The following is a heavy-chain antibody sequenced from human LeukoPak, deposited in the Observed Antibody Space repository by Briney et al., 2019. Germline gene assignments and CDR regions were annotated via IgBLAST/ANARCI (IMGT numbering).Heavy chain of an antibody. CDR2: INPNSGGT. CDR1: GYTFTGYY. D-gene: IGHD6-13*01. J-gene: IGHJ6*03. V-gene: IGHV1-2*02. CDR3: ARGSLAAAWEYYYYMDV. Sequence: ASVKVSCKASGYTFTGYYMHWVRQAPGQGLEWMGWINPNSGGTNYAQKFQGRVTMTRDTSISTAYMELSRLRSDDTAVYYCARGSLAAAWEYYYYMDVWGKGTTVTVSS.